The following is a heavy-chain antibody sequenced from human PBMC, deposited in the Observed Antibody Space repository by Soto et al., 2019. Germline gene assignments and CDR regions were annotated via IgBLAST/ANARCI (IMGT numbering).Heavy chain of an antibody. CDR1: GYTFTSYD. Sequence: QVQLVQSGAEVKKPGASVKVSCKASGYTFTSYDINWVRQATGQGLEWMGWMNPNSGNTGYAEKSQGRVTMTRNTSISTAYMELSSLRSEDSAVYYCARELSSSWRFDYWGQGTLVTVSS. D-gene: IGHD6-13*01. CDR3: ARELSSSWRFDY. J-gene: IGHJ4*02. CDR2: MNPNSGNT. V-gene: IGHV1-8*01.